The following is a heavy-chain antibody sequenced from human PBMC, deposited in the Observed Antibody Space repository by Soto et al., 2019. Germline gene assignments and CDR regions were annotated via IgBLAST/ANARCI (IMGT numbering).Heavy chain of an antibody. CDR1: GFTFSSYG. J-gene: IGHJ6*02. Sequence: QVQLVESAGGVVQPGRSLRLSCAASGFTFSSYGMHWVRQAPGKGLEWVAVISYDGSNKYYADSVKGRFTISRDNSKNTLYLQMNSLRAEDTAVYYCAKDLGVTTWFQVGYYYGMDVWGQGTTVTVSS. D-gene: IGHD4-17*01. CDR3: AKDLGVTTWFQVGYYYGMDV. CDR2: ISYDGSNK. V-gene: IGHV3-30*18.